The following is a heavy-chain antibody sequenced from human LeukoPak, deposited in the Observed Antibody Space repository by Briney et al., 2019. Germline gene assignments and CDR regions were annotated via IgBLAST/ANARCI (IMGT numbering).Heavy chain of an antibody. V-gene: IGHV4-4*07. CDR3: ARDRVVGADNWFDP. D-gene: IGHD1-26*01. Sequence: SETLSLTCTVSSGSVSSYYWSWIRQPAGKGLEWIGRIYGSGSTIYNPSLKSRVTMSLDTSKNQFSLNLSSVTAADTAVYYCARDRVVGADNWFDPWGQGTLVTVSS. CDR1: SGSVSSYY. CDR2: IYGSGST. J-gene: IGHJ5*02.